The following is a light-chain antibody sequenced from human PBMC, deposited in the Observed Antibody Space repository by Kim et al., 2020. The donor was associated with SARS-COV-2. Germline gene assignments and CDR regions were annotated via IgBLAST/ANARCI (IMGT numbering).Light chain of an antibody. J-gene: IGLJ3*02. V-gene: IGLV10-54*01. CDR1: SNNVGPQG. CDR2: RDT. CDR3: SAWDSSLSSWV. Sequence: RQTAALAGTGNSNNVGPQGAAWLQQHQGHPPKLLSYRDTNRPSGISERLSASRSGSTASLTITGLQPEDEADYYCSAWDSSLSSWVFGGGTQLTVL.